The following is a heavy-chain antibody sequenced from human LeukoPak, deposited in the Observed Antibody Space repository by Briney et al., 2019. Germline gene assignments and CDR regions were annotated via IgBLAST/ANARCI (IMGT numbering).Heavy chain of an antibody. Sequence: PWETLSLTCAVSGGSISSSNWWSWVRQPPGKGLEWIGEIYHSGSTNYNPSLKSRVTISVDKSKNQFSLKLSSVTAADTAVYYCARGIVVVITTYAFDIWGQGTMVTVSS. J-gene: IGHJ3*02. D-gene: IGHD3-22*01. CDR3: ARGIVVVITTYAFDI. CDR2: IYHSGST. V-gene: IGHV4-4*02. CDR1: GGSISSSNW.